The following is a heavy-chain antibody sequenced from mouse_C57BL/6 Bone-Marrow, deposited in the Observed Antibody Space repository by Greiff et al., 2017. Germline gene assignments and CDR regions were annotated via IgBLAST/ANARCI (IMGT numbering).Heavy chain of an antibody. D-gene: IGHD1-3*01. CDR2: IHPNSGSA. CDR1: GYTFTSYW. J-gene: IGHJ3*01. V-gene: IGHV1-64*01. Sequence: VQLQQPGAELVQPGASVKLSCKASGYTFTSYWMHWVKQRPGKGLEWIGMIHPNSGSANYTEKFKSKATRTVDKSSRASYMLISSLTSVDSAVYYCARKLKRAWFAYWGQGTLVTVSA. CDR3: ARKLKRAWFAY.